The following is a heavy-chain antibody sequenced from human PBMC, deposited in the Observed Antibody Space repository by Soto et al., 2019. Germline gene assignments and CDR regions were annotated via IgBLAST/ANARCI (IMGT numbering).Heavy chain of an antibody. D-gene: IGHD6-19*01. V-gene: IGHV3-30-3*01. CDR3: AMPIYRLAVAGPFDY. Sequence: SGGSLRLSXAASGFTFSSYAMHWVRQAPGKGLEWVAVISYDGSNKYYADSVKGRFTISRDNSKNTLYLQMNSLRAEDTAVYYCAMPIYRLAVAGPFDYWGQGTLVTVSS. J-gene: IGHJ4*02. CDR1: GFTFSSYA. CDR2: ISYDGSNK.